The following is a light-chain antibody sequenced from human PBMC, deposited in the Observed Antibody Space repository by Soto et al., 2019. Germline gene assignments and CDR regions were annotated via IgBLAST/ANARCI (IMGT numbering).Light chain of an antibody. Sequence: QSVLTQPPSASGTPGQRVTISCSGSSSNIGSNYVYWYQQLPGTAPKLLIYRNNHQPSGVPDRFSGSKSGTSAALAISGLRSEDEADYYCAAWDDSLSVYVFGTGTKLTVL. CDR1: SSNIGSNY. J-gene: IGLJ1*01. CDR2: RNN. V-gene: IGLV1-47*01. CDR3: AAWDDSLSVYV.